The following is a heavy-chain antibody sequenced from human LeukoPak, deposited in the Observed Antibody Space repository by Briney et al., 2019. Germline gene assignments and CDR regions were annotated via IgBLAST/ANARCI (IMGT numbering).Heavy chain of an antibody. D-gene: IGHD6-13*01. CDR1: GGTFSSYA. J-gene: IGHJ6*03. CDR3: ARGPKGIAALIYYYYYMDV. CDR2: IIPIFGTA. V-gene: IGHV1-69*05. Sequence: GSSVKVSCKASGGTFSSYAISWVRQAPGQGLEWMGWIIPIFGTANYAQKFQGRVTITTDESTSTAYMELSSLRSEDTAVYYCARGPKGIAALIYYYYYMDVWGKGTTVTVSS.